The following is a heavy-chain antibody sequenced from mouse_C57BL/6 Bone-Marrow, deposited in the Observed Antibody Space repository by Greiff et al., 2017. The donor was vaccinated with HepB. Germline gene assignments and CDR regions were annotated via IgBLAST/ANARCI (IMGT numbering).Heavy chain of an antibody. J-gene: IGHJ2*01. D-gene: IGHD2-4*01. CDR2: IYPRSGNT. CDR1: GYTFTSYG. Sequence: VKLMESGAELARPGASVKLSCKASGYTFTSYGISWVKQRTGQGLEWIGEIYPRSGNTYYNEKFKGKATLTADKSSSTAYMELRSLTSEDSAVYFCARNFDYDWYFDYWGQGTTLTVSS. V-gene: IGHV1-81*01. CDR3: ARNFDYDWYFDY.